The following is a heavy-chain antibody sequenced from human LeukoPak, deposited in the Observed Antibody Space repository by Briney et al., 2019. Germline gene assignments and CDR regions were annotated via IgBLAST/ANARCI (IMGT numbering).Heavy chain of an antibody. V-gene: IGHV1-18*01. J-gene: IGHJ4*02. CDR3: ARDHLYSSGWYLNGDY. D-gene: IGHD6-19*01. CDR1: GYTFTSYG. Sequence: GASVKVSCKASGYTFTSYGISWVRQAPGQGLEWMGWISAYNGNTNYAQKLQGRVTMTTDTSTSTAYMELRSLRSDDTAVYYCARDHLYSSGWYLNGDYWGQGTLVTVSS. CDR2: ISAYNGNT.